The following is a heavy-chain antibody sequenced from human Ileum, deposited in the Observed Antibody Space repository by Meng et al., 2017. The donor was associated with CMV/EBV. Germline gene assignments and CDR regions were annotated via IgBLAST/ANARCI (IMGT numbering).Heavy chain of an antibody. D-gene: IGHD2-15*01. J-gene: IGHJ4*02. CDR1: GFPFNIYD. Sequence: VRVGESGVGVVRPGGTLRLSVVTSGFPFNIYDMNWVRQAPGNGLDWVTCIRHDGSEDFYVDSVKGRFTISRDNSKNTLYLQMNSLRVDDSALYYCTKGGFDSWGQGTLVTVSS. CDR3: TKGGFDS. CDR2: IRHDGSED. V-gene: IGHV3-30*02.